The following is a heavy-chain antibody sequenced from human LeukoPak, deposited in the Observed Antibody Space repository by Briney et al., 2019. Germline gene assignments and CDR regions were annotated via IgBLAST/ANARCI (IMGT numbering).Heavy chain of an antibody. CDR3: ASPLDGYNAY. CDR1: GFTFSSYS. V-gene: IGHV3-21*01. Sequence: GGSLRLSRAASGFTFSSYSMNWVRQAPGKGLEWVSSISSSSSYIYYADSVKGRFTISRDNAKNSLYLQMNSLRAEDTAVYYCASPLDGYNAYWGQGTLVTVSS. J-gene: IGHJ4*02. CDR2: ISSSSSYI. D-gene: IGHD5-24*01.